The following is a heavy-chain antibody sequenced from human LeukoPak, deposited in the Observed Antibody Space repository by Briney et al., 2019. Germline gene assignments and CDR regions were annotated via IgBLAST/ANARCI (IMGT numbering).Heavy chain of an antibody. CDR1: GYTFTSYG. J-gene: IGHJ4*02. V-gene: IGHV1-18*01. D-gene: IGHD3-16*01. Sequence: GASVKVSCKASGYTFTSYGISWVRQAPGQGLEWMGWISAYNGNTNYAQKLQGRVTMTTDTSTSTAYMELRSLRSDDTAVYYCARTGVMQGRGSPVDYWGQGTLVTVSS. CDR3: ARTGVMQGRGSPVDY. CDR2: ISAYNGNT.